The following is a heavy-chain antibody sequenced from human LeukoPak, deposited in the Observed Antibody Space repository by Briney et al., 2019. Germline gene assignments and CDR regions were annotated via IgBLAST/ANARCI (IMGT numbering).Heavy chain of an antibody. CDR3: ARYDYGDY. Sequence: GGSLRLSCAASGFSFSTYAMTWVRQAPGMGLEWVSAISGSGDNTYYADSVKGRFTISRDNSKNTLYLQMNSLRAEDTAVYYCARYDYGDYWGQGTLVTVSS. D-gene: IGHD2-15*01. CDR2: ISGSGDNT. V-gene: IGHV3-23*01. CDR1: GFSFSTYA. J-gene: IGHJ4*02.